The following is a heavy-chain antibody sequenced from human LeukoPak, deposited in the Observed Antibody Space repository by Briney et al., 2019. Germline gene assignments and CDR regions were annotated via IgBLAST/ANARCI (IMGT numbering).Heavy chain of an antibody. CDR3: ARDFFNMISEY. CDR2: INPRGSNT. D-gene: IGHD3/OR15-3a*01. Sequence: ASVKVSCKASGYTFTTHYIHWVRLAPRQGLEWMGIINPRGSNTNYAQKFKGRVTMTRDTSTSTVYLELSSLRSEDTAVYYCARDFFNMISEYWGQGTLVTVSS. CDR1: GYTFTTHY. V-gene: IGHV1-46*01. J-gene: IGHJ4*02.